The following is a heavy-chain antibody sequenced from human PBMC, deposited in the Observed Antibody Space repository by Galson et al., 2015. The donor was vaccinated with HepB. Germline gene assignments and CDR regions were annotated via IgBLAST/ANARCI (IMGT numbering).Heavy chain of an antibody. CDR1: GGTFSSYA. Sequence: SVTVSCKASGGTFSSYAISWVRQAPGQGLEWMGGIIPIFGTANYAQKFQGRVTITADESTSTAYMELSSLRSEDTAVYYCARDYYGSGSGGYWGQGTLVTVSS. D-gene: IGHD3-10*01. CDR3: ARDYYGSGSGGY. CDR2: IIPIFGTA. J-gene: IGHJ4*02. V-gene: IGHV1-69*13.